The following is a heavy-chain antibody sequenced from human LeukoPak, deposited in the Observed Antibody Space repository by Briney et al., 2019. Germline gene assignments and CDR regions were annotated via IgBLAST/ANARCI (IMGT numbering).Heavy chain of an antibody. CDR1: GGSFSGYY. J-gene: IGHJ6*03. V-gene: IGHV4-34*01. CDR3: ARGLRNDFWSGYGTYYYMDV. Sequence: SETLSLTCAVYGGSFSGYYWSWIRQPPGKGLEWIGEINHSGSTNYNPSLKSRVTISVDTSKNQFSLKLSSVTAADTAVYYCARGLRNDFWSGYGTYYYMDVWGKGTTVTVSS. D-gene: IGHD3-3*01. CDR2: INHSGST.